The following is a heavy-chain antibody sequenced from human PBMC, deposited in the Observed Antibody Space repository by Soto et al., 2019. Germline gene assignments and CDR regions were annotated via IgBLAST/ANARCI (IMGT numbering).Heavy chain of an antibody. D-gene: IGHD3-10*01. CDR1: GFTFSSYS. Sequence: GGSLRLSCAASGFTFSSYSMNWVRQAPGKGLEWVSYLSSSRSTIYYADSVKGRFTLSRDNAKNSLYLQMNSLRDEDTAVYYCARAGFITMRAFDIWGQGTMVTVSS. CDR2: LSSSRSTI. CDR3: ARAGFITMRAFDI. V-gene: IGHV3-48*02. J-gene: IGHJ3*02.